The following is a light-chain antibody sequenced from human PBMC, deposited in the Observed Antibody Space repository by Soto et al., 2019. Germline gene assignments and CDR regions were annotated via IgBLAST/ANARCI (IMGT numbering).Light chain of an antibody. J-gene: IGKJ1*01. V-gene: IGKV3-11*01. CDR2: DAS. Sequence: EIVLTQSPATRSSSPGERATLSCRASQHIWSYLAWYQQKPGQAPRLLMYDASKRATGIPARFSGSGSGTDFTLTISSLEPEDFAVYYCLQRSRWPWTFGQGTKVDIK. CDR1: QHIWSY. CDR3: LQRSRWPWT.